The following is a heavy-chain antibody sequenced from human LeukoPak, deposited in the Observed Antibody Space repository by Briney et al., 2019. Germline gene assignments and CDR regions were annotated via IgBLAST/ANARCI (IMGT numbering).Heavy chain of an antibody. J-gene: IGHJ4*02. V-gene: IGHV4-59*08. CDR1: GGSISSYY. CDR3: ARHGDAVAGIFDY. Sequence: SETLSLTCTVSGGSISSYYWSWIRQPPGKGLEWIGYTYYSGSTNYNPSLKSRVTISVDTSKNQFSLKLSSVTAADTAVYYCARHGDAVAGIFDYWGQGTLVTVSS. CDR2: TYYSGST. D-gene: IGHD6-19*01.